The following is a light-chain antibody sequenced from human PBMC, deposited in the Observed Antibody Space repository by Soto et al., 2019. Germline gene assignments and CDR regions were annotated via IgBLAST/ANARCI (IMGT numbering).Light chain of an antibody. Sequence: QSVLTQPASVSGSPGQSITISCTGTSSDVGSYNLVSWYQQHPGKAPKLMIYEGSKRPSGVSNRFSGSKSGNTASLTISGLQAEDVADYYCCSYAGSSTPHVVFGGGTKLTVL. CDR2: EGS. V-gene: IGLV2-23*01. CDR1: SSDVGSYNL. CDR3: CSYAGSSTPHVV. J-gene: IGLJ2*01.